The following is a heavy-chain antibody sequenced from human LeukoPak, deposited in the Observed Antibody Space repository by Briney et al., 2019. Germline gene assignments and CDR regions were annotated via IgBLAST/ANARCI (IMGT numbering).Heavy chain of an antibody. D-gene: IGHD3-22*01. Sequence: SVKVSCKASGGTFSSYAISWVRQAPGQGLEWMGRIIPILGIANYAQKFQGRVTITADKSTSTACMELSSLRSEDTAVYYCARGTYYYDSSGYYFDYWGQGTLVTVFS. J-gene: IGHJ4*02. CDR3: ARGTYYYDSSGYYFDY. V-gene: IGHV1-69*04. CDR2: IIPILGIA. CDR1: GGTFSSYA.